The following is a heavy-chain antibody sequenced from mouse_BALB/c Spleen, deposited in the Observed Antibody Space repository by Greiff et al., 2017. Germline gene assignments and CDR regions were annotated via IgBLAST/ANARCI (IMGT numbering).Heavy chain of an antibody. Sequence: QVQLKQSGAELMKPGASVKISCKATGYTFSSYWIEWVKQRPGHGLEWIGEILPGSGSTNYNEKFKGKATFTADTSSNTAYMQLSSLTSEDSAVYYCAREMITTDAMDYWGQGTSVTVSS. CDR2: ILPGSGST. J-gene: IGHJ4*01. CDR3: AREMITTDAMDY. D-gene: IGHD2-4*01. V-gene: IGHV1-9*01. CDR1: GYTFSSYW.